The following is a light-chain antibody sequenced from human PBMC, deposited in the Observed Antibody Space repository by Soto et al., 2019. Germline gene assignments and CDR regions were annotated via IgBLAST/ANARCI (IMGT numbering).Light chain of an antibody. J-gene: IGKJ4*01. CDR1: QSVSGN. CDR2: GAS. Sequence: EIVMTQSPATLSVSPGERATISCRASQSVSGNLAWYQQKPGQPPRLLIYGASTRATGIPARFSGSGSGTEFTLTISSLQSEDFAVYYCQPYNNCTLTFGGGTQVEIK. CDR3: QPYNNCTLT. V-gene: IGKV3-15*01.